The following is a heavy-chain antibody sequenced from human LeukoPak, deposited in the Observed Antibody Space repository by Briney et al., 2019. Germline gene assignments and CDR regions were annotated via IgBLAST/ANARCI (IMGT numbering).Heavy chain of an antibody. CDR3: ARDRRSSGSYSELDP. V-gene: IGHV1-2*02. CDR2: INPNSGGT. CDR1: GYTFTSYY. J-gene: IGHJ5*02. D-gene: IGHD1-26*01. Sequence: ASVKVSCKASGYTFTSYYMHWVRQAPGQGLEWMGWINPNSGGTNYAQKFQGRVTMTRDTSISTAYMELSRLRSDDTAVYYCARDRRSSGSYSELDPWGQGTLVTVSS.